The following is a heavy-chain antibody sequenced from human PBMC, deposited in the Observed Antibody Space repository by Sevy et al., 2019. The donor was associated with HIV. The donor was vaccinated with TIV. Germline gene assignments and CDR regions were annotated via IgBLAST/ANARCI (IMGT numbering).Heavy chain of an antibody. Sequence: GGSLRLSCAASGFPFSSYGMHWVRQAPGKGLEWVAFIWYDGSNKYYADSVKGRLTVSRDNSKNTLYLQMNSLRGEDTAVYYCAKSRWTTVTAHYFDYWGQGTLVTVSS. CDR3: AKSRWTTVTAHYFDY. V-gene: IGHV3-30*02. D-gene: IGHD4-17*01. J-gene: IGHJ4*02. CDR2: IWYDGSNK. CDR1: GFPFSSYG.